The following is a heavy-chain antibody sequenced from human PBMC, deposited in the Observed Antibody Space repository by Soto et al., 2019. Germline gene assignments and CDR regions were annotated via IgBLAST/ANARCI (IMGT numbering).Heavy chain of an antibody. J-gene: IGHJ6*02. CDR3: ARDGSGSYGLDV. V-gene: IGHV4-4*07. Sequence: ETLSLTCTVSGGSITSYYWSWIRQPAGKEPEWIGRIQNSGTTYSNPSLKSRVTMSLDPSKNQFSLKLSSVTAADTAVYYCARDGSGSYGLDVWGQGTTVTVSS. CDR1: GGSITSYY. CDR2: IQNSGTT. D-gene: IGHD1-26*01.